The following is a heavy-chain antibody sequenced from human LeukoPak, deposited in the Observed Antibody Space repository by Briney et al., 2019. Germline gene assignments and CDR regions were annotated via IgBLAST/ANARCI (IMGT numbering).Heavy chain of an antibody. V-gene: IGHV3-21*01. Sequence: GGSLRLSCAASGFTFSSYSMNWVRQAPGKGLAWVSSISSSSSYIYYADSVKGRFTISRDNAKNSLYLQMNSLRAEDTAVYYCAREWIAAADPFDYWGQGTLVTVSS. CDR2: ISSSSSYI. J-gene: IGHJ4*02. CDR3: AREWIAAADPFDY. CDR1: GFTFSSYS. D-gene: IGHD6-13*01.